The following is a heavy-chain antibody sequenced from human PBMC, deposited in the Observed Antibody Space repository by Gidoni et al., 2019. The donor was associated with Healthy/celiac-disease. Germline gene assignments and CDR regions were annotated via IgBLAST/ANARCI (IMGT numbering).Heavy chain of an antibody. CDR3: AREGPQGYYYDSSGYYYYGMDV. V-gene: IGHV1-46*01. J-gene: IGHJ6*02. Sequence: NPSGGSTSYAQKFQGRVTMTRDTSTSTVYMELSSLRSEDTAVYYCAREGPQGYYYDSSGYYYYGMDVWGQGTTVTVSS. CDR2: NPSGGST. D-gene: IGHD3-22*01.